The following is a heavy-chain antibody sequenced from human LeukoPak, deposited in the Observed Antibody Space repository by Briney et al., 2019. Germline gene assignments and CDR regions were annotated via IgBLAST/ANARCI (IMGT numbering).Heavy chain of an antibody. CDR3: ARHRDSSGWYLDY. J-gene: IGHJ4*02. Sequence: GESLKISCRGSGYSFTTYWIGWVRQMPGKGLEWMGIIYPGDSDTRYSPSFQGQVTMSADKSISTAYLQWSSLKASDTAVYYCARHRDSSGWYLDYWGQGTLVTVSS. V-gene: IGHV5-51*01. CDR1: GYSFTTYW. CDR2: IYPGDSDT. D-gene: IGHD6-19*01.